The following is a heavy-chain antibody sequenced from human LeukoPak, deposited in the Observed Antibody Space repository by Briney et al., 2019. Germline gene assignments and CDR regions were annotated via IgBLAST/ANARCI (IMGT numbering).Heavy chain of an antibody. CDR2: IYHSGST. Sequence: SQTLSLTCAVSGGSISSGGYSWCWIRQPPGKGLEWIGYIYHSGSTYYNPSLKSRVTISVDRSKNQFSLKLSSVTAADTAVYYCARLGYCSSTSCSNNWFDPWGQGTLVTVSS. V-gene: IGHV4-30-2*01. J-gene: IGHJ5*02. D-gene: IGHD2-2*01. CDR3: ARLGYCSSTSCSNNWFDP. CDR1: GGSISSGGYS.